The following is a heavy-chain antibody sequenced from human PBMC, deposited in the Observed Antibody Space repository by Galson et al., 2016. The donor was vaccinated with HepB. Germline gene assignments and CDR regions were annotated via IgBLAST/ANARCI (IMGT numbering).Heavy chain of an antibody. J-gene: IGHJ4*02. CDR3: ARARRGYSYAGWIDQ. Sequence: SETLSLTCTVSGGSISSGSYSWNWIRQPPGKGLEWIGEMNHSGKTNYNPSLKSRVSIPRDTSKKQFSLKLTSVTAADTAIYYCARARRGYSYAGWIDQWGQGTLVTVSS. CDR2: MNHSGKT. V-gene: IGHV4-39*07. CDR1: GGSISSGSYS. D-gene: IGHD5-18*01.